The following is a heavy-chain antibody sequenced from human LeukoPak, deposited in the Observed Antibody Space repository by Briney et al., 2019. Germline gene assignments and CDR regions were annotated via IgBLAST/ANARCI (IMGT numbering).Heavy chain of an antibody. CDR1: GFGFSSYD. V-gene: IGHV3-33*01. D-gene: IGHD2-15*01. CDR2: IWLDGSAT. Sequence: PGGSLRLSCAASGFGFSSYDMHWVRQAPGKGLEWVAIIWLDGSATYYGDSVKGRFTIPRDNSNNTLYLQMNSLRVEDTAVYYCARCRGSYCSGGTCYDYYFDYWGQGTLVTVSS. CDR3: ARCRGSYCSGGTCYDYYFDY. J-gene: IGHJ4*02.